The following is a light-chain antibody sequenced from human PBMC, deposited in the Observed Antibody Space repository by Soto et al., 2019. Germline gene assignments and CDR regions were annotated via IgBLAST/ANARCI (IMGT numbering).Light chain of an antibody. V-gene: IGKV1-33*01. CDR3: QQYYNLPLT. Sequence: DIQMTQSPSSLSASVGDRVTITCQASQDISNYLNWYQQKPGKAPKLLIYDASNLETGVPSRFSGSGSATDFTFTISSLPPEDIATYYCQQYYNLPLTFGGGTKVEIK. J-gene: IGKJ4*01. CDR2: DAS. CDR1: QDISNY.